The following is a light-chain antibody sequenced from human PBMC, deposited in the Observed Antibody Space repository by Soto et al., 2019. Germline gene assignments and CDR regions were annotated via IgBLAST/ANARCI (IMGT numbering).Light chain of an antibody. Sequence: QSALTQPRSVSGXXXXSXXXXXXXXXXXVGTYNFVSWYQQHPGKAPKFMIYDVTKRPSGVPDRFSGSKSGNTASLTISGLQAEDEADYYCCSYVGSYTSYVFGTGTKVTVL. V-gene: IGLV2-11*01. CDR1: XXXVGTYNF. CDR3: CSYVGSYTSYV. CDR2: DVT. J-gene: IGLJ1*01.